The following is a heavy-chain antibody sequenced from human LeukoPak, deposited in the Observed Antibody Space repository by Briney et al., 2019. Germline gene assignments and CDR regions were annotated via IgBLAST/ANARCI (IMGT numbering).Heavy chain of an antibody. CDR1: GFTSSSYS. D-gene: IGHD3-16*01. Sequence: PGGSLRLSCAASGFTSSSYSMNWVRQAPGKGLEWVSYISSSSSTIYYADSVKGRFTISRDDAKNSLYLQMNSLRAEDTAVYYCARASWVADFDYWGQGTLVTVSS. CDR3: ARASWVADFDY. J-gene: IGHJ4*02. V-gene: IGHV3-48*01. CDR2: ISSSSSTI.